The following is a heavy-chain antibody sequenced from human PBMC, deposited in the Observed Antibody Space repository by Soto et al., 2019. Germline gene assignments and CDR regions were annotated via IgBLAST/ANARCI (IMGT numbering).Heavy chain of an antibody. Sequence: EVQLVASGGDLVQPGRSLRLSCATVGFDFPDYAMHWVRQMPGKGREWVSSISWNSLSMVYTDSVKGRFTISRDNAQNILYLQMTSLRPEDTACYSCAKSGGRLVEENTWFDPWGQGTLGTVPS. CDR3: AKSGGRLVEENTWFDP. CDR1: GFDFPDYA. V-gene: IGHV3-9*01. D-gene: IGHD1-1*01. CDR2: ISWNSLSM. J-gene: IGHJ5*02.